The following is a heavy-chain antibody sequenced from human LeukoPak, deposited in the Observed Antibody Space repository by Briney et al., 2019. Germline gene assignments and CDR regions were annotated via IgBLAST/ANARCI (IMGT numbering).Heavy chain of an antibody. CDR1: GFTFSNAW. CDR2: INHSGST. Sequence: GSLRLSCAASGFTFSNAWMSWVRQAPGKGLEWIGEINHSGSTNYNPSLKSRVTISVDTSKNQFSLKLSSVTAADTAVYYCARTLHYYGSGSYAYWGQGTLVTVSS. J-gene: IGHJ4*02. CDR3: ARTLHYYGSGSYAY. V-gene: IGHV4-34*01. D-gene: IGHD3-10*01.